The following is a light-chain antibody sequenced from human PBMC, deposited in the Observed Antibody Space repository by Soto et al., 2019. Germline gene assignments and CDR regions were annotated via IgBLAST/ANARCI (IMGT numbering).Light chain of an antibody. Sequence: QSALTQPASVSGSPGQSITISCTGTTNDVGGYNYVSWYQQHPGKAPKLLIFEVSSRPSGVSNRFSGSKSGNTASLTISGLQAEDEAYYYCCSYAGSSYYVFGSGTKLTVL. CDR2: EVS. CDR3: CSYAGSSYYV. CDR1: TNDVGGYNY. V-gene: IGLV2-23*02. J-gene: IGLJ1*01.